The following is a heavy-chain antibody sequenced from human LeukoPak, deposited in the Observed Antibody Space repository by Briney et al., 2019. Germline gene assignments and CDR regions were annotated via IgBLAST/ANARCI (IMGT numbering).Heavy chain of an antibody. Sequence: LPGRSLRLSCAASGFTFSSYGMHWVRQAPGKGLEWVAVIWYDGSNKYYADSVKGRFTTSRDNSKNTLYLQMNSLRAEDTAVYYCARGLQYYYDSSGYRVGYYFDYWGQGTLVTVSS. CDR1: GFTFSSYG. CDR3: ARGLQYYYDSSGYRVGYYFDY. D-gene: IGHD3-22*01. J-gene: IGHJ4*02. V-gene: IGHV3-33*01. CDR2: IWYDGSNK.